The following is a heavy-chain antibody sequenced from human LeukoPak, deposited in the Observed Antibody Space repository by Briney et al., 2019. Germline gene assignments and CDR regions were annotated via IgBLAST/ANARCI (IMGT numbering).Heavy chain of an antibody. CDR2: IWYDGSNK. Sequence: GGSLRLSCAASGFTFSSYGMHWVRQAPGKGLEWVAVIWYDGSNKYYGDSVKGRFTISRDNSKNTLYLQMNSLRAEDTAVYYCAKVVGYNFWSGFDYWGQGALVTVSS. CDR3: AKVVGYNFWSGFDY. CDR1: GFTFSSYG. V-gene: IGHV3-33*06. D-gene: IGHD3-3*01. J-gene: IGHJ4*02.